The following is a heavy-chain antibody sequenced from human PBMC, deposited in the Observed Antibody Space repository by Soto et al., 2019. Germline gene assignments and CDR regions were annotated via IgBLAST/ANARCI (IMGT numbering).Heavy chain of an antibody. D-gene: IGHD6-19*01. CDR3: AKGGGSYTTGWYNDY. V-gene: IGHV4-4*08. CDR2: IWTSGST. Sequence: QVQLQESGPGLVKPSETMSLTCTVSGVSLTNSYHSWARQPPGKGLEWIGHIWTSGSTNYNPSLRSRVTLSVDTSKNQVSLQLSSVTATDTAVYYCAKGGGSYTTGWYNDYWGQGTLVTVSS. CDR1: GVSLTNSY. J-gene: IGHJ4*02.